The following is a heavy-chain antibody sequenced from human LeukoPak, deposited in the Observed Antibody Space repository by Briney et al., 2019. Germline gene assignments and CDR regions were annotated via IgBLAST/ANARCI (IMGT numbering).Heavy chain of an antibody. D-gene: IGHD3-3*01. J-gene: IGHJ4*02. V-gene: IGHV1-69*04. CDR3: ARDQWKYYDFWSGYSY. CDR2: IIPILGIA. Sequence: SVKVSCKASGGTFSSYAISWVRQAPGQGLEWMGRIIPILGIANYAQKFQGRVTITADKSTSTAYMELSSLRSEDTAVYYCARDQWKYYDFWSGYSYWGQGTLVTVSS. CDR1: GGTFSSYA.